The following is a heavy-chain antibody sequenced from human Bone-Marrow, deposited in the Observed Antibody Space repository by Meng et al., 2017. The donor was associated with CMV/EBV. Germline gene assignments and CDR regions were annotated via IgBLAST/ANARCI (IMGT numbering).Heavy chain of an antibody. D-gene: IGHD3-22*01. CDR2: ISSSGSTI. CDR3: PRDHYSDSSGYDSY. Sequence: GGSLRLSCAASGFTFSSYEMNWVRQAPGKGLEWVSYISSSGSTIYYADSMKGRFTISRDNTTYSLYMQMNSLRAEDTAVYYCPRDHYSDSSGYDSYWGQGTLVTVSS. J-gene: IGHJ4*02. CDR1: GFTFSSYE. V-gene: IGHV3-48*03.